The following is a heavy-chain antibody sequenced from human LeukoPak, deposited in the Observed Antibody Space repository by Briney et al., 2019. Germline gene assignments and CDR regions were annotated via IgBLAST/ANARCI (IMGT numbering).Heavy chain of an antibody. V-gene: IGHV4-34*01. D-gene: IGHD3-3*01. CDR2: INHSGST. CDR3: ARVRVGSLRFLEWSPYYYMDV. CDR1: GGSFSGYY. Sequence: SETLSLTCAVYGGSFSGYYWSWIRQPPGKGLEWIGEINHSGSTNYNPSLKSRVTISVDTSKNQFSLKLRSVTAADTAVYYCARVRVGSLRFLEWSPYYYMDVWGKGTTVTVSS. J-gene: IGHJ6*03.